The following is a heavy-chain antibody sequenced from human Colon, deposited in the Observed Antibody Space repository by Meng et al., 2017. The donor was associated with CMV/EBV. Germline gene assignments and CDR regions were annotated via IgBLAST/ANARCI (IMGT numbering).Heavy chain of an antibody. CDR2: IYRGGPT. D-gene: IGHD3-9*01. Sequence: GGSLRLSCAASGFTVSSNYTSWVRQAPGQGLEWISIIYRGGPTYYAESVKGRFTISRDNSQNTLYLQMNSLRAEDTAVYYCARSGPPYSDILGYFDYWGQGTLVTVSS. V-gene: IGHV3-53*01. CDR1: GFTVSSNY. CDR3: ARSGPPYSDILGYFDY. J-gene: IGHJ4*02.